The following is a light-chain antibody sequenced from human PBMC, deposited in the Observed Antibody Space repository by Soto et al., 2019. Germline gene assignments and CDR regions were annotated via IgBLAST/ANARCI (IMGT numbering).Light chain of an antibody. J-gene: IGKJ1*01. Sequence: DIQMTQSPSTLSASVGDRVTITCRASQSIGDYLAWYQDKPGKAPRLLIFDACSLESGVPSRFSGSASGTEFTLTISSLQPDDFATYFCQQYSTYSWTFGQGTKVDI. CDR2: DAC. V-gene: IGKV1-5*01. CDR1: QSIGDY. CDR3: QQYSTYSWT.